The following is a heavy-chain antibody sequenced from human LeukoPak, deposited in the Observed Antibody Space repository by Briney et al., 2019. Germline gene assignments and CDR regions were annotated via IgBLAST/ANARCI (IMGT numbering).Heavy chain of an antibody. CDR2: IDPNSGGT. CDR3: ARVGITAATADN. D-gene: IGHD6-25*01. CDR1: GYTFTGYY. J-gene: IGHJ4*02. V-gene: IGHV1-2*02. Sequence: PVASVKVSCKASGYTFTGYYIHWVRQAPGQGLEWMGWIDPNSGGTNYAQKFQGRVTMTSDTSTSTVYMQLNDLTSEDTAVYFCARVGITAATADNWGQGTLVTVSS.